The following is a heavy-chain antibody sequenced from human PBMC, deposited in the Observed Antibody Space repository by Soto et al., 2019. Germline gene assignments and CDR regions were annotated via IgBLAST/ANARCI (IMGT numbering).Heavy chain of an antibody. V-gene: IGHV4-39*07. CDR1: GASISSDNYY. J-gene: IGHJ5*02. CDR3: ATGRSEVVPGAMDT. CDR2: IYYSGNT. Sequence: SETLSLTCSVSGASISSDNYYWGWIRQTPGKGLEWIGSIYYSGNTYYNPSLKSRLTISVDTSKNQFSLRLTSMTAADTAVYYCATGRSEVVPGAMDTWGQGTLVTVSS. D-gene: IGHD2-2*01.